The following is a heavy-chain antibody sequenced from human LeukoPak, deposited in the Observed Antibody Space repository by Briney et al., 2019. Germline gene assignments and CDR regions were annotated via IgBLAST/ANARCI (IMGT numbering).Heavy chain of an antibody. CDR3: TTAHSSSWYFLNY. CDR1: GFTFSSYG. Sequence: GRSLRLSCAASGFTFSSYGMHWVRQAPGKGLEWVAVISYDGSNKYYADSVKGRFTISRDNSKNTLYLQMNSLRAEDTAVYYCTTAHSSSWYFLNYWGQGTLVTVSS. CDR2: ISYDGSNK. D-gene: IGHD6-13*01. J-gene: IGHJ4*02. V-gene: IGHV3-30*03.